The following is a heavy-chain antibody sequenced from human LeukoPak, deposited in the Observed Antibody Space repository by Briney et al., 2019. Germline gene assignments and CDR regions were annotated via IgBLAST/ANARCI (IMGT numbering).Heavy chain of an antibody. CDR2: INPNSGGT. V-gene: IGHV1-2*02. Sequence: ASVKVSCKASGYTFTGYYMHWVRQAPGQGLEWMGWINPNSGGTNYAQKFQGRVTMTKDTSISTAYMELSRLRSDDTAVYYCARELRYFDGPYYHGMDVWGQGTTVTVSS. CDR1: GYTFTGYY. J-gene: IGHJ6*02. D-gene: IGHD3-9*01. CDR3: ARELRYFDGPYYHGMDV.